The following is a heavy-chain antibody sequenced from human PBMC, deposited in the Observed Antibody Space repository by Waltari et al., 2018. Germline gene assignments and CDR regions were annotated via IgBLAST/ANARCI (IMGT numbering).Heavy chain of an antibody. V-gene: IGHV3-48*03. Sequence: EVQLVESGGGLVQPGGSLSLSCAASGFTFRSYEMTWVRQAPGKGLEWVSYISSSGSTIYYADSVKGRFTISRDNAKNSLYLQMNSLRAEDTAVYYCARGYSSSWYSPPIDYWGQGTLVTVSS. D-gene: IGHD6-13*01. CDR2: ISSSGSTI. CDR3: ARGYSSSWYSPPIDY. CDR1: GFTFRSYE. J-gene: IGHJ4*02.